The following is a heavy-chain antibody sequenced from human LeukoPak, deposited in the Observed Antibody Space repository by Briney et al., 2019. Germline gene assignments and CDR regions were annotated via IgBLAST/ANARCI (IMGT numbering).Heavy chain of an antibody. CDR2: IYYSGST. CDR1: GGSISSYY. CDR3: ARHRDIYYGSGSYYEGGWFDP. V-gene: IGHV4-59*08. J-gene: IGHJ5*02. D-gene: IGHD3-10*01. Sequence: SETLSLTCTVSGGSISSYYWSWIRQPPGKGLEWIGYIYYSGSTNYNPSLKSRVTISVDTSKNQFSLKLSPVTAADTAVYYCARHRDIYYGSGSYYEGGWFDPWGQGTLVTVSS.